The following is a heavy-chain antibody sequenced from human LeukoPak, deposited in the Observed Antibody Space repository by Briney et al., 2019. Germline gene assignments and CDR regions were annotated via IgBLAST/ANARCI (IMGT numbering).Heavy chain of an antibody. D-gene: IGHD2-15*01. CDR2: IYHSGST. J-gene: IGHJ4*02. V-gene: IGHV4-30-2*01. CDR1: GGSISSGGYY. CDR3: ARGYCSGGSCYNPED. Sequence: SQTLSLTCTVSGGSISSGGYYWSWIRQPPGEGLEWIGYIYHSGSTYYNPSLKSRVTISVDRSKNQFSLKLSSVTAADTAVYYCARGYCSGGSCYNPEDWGQGTLVTVSS.